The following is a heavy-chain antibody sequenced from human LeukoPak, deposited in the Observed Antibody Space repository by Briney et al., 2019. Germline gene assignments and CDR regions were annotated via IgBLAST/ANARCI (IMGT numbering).Heavy chain of an antibody. J-gene: IGHJ4*02. Sequence: GGSLRLSCAASGFTFSSYSMNWVRQAPGKGLEWVSSISSSSSYIYYAGSVKGRFTISRDNAKNSLYLQMNSLRAEDTAVYYCARGYEGYGDYSFDYWGQGTLVTVSS. CDR3: ARGYEGYGDYSFDY. CDR2: ISSSSSYI. CDR1: GFTFSSYS. V-gene: IGHV3-21*01. D-gene: IGHD4-17*01.